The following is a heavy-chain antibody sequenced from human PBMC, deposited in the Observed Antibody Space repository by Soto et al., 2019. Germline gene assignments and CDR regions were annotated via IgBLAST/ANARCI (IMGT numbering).Heavy chain of an antibody. D-gene: IGHD6-25*01. CDR3: ARLPRRDGYKFFDY. CDR1: GYSFTTYW. V-gene: IGHV5-51*01. J-gene: IGHJ4*02. Sequence: GESLKISCQASGYSFTTYWIGWVRQMPGRGLEWMAIIYPRDSDHRYSLSFEGHVTISVDKSISTVFLQWSGLEASDSAMYFCARLPRRDGYKFFDYWGQGTLVTVSS. CDR2: IYPRDSDH.